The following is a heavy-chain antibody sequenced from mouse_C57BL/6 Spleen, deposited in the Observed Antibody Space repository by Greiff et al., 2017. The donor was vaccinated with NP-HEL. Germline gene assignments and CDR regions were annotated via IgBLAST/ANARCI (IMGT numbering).Heavy chain of an antibody. J-gene: IGHJ3*01. CDR2: IRNKANGYTT. CDR3: ARSYYYGSSYDWFAY. V-gene: IGHV7-3*01. CDR1: GFTFTDYY. Sequence: EVKVVESGGGLVQPGGSLSLSCAASGFTFTDYYMSWVRQPPGKALEWLGFIRNKANGYTTEYSASVKGRFTISRDNSQSILYLQMNALRAEDSATYYCARSYYYGSSYDWFAYWGQGTLVTVSA. D-gene: IGHD1-1*01.